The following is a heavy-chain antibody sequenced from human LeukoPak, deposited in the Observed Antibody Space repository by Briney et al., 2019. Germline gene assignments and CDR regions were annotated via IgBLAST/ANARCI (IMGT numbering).Heavy chain of an antibody. CDR3: AREFGYCSSTSCYSHYYMDV. Sequence: GGSLRLSCAASGFTFSDYYMSWIRQAPGKGLEWVSYISSSGSTIYYADSVKGRFTISRDNAKNSLYLQMNSLRAEDTAVYYCAREFGYCSSTSCYSHYYMDVWGKGTTVTVSS. CDR2: ISSSGSTI. J-gene: IGHJ6*03. CDR1: GFTFSDYY. D-gene: IGHD2-2*03. V-gene: IGHV3-11*01.